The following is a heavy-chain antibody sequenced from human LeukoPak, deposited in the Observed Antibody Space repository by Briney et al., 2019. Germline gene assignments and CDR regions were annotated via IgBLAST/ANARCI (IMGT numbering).Heavy chain of an antibody. CDR3: ARGMRRAAILGVRYYFDY. J-gene: IGHJ4*02. D-gene: IGHD2-2*02. V-gene: IGHV1-8*03. CDR1: GYTFTSYD. CDR2: MNPNSGNT. Sequence: GASVKASCKASGYTFTSYDINWVRQATGQGLEWMGWMNPNSGNTGYAQKFQGRVTITRNTSISTAYMELSSLRSEDTAVYYCARGMRRAAILGVRYYFDYWGQGTLVTVSS.